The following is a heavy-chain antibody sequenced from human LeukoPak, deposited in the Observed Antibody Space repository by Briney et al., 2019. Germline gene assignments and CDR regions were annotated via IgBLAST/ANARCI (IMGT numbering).Heavy chain of an antibody. CDR2: IYYSGST. V-gene: IGHV4-59*01. J-gene: IGHJ3*02. D-gene: IGHD5-18*01. CDR1: GGSISSYY. CDR3: ARRTIQLWLGDAFDI. Sequence: SETLSLTCTVSGGSISSYYWSWIRQPPGKGLEWIGYIYYSGSTNYNPSLKSRVTISVDTSKNQFSLKLSSVTAADTAVYYCARRTIQLWLGDAFDIWGQGTMVTVSS.